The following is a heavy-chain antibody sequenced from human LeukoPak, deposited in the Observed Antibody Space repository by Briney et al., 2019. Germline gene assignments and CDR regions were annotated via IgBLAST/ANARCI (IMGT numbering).Heavy chain of an antibody. J-gene: IGHJ5*02. V-gene: IGHV1-18*01. CDR2: ISAYNGNT. D-gene: IGHD2-2*02. CDR1: GYTFTSYG. Sequence: ASVKVSCKASGYTFTSYGISWVRQAPGQGLEWMGWISAYNGNTNYAQKLQGRVTMTTDTSTSTAYMELGSLRSDDTAVYYCARDARYCSSTSCYIPWFDPWGQGTLVTVSS. CDR3: ARDARYCSSTSCYIPWFDP.